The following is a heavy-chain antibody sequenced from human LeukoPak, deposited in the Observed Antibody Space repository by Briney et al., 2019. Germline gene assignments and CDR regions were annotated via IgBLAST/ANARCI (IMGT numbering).Heavy chain of an antibody. Sequence: GGSLRLSCEGSGFSLSAYNMNWVRQAPGKGLESVSYISSSSATIFYADSVKGRFTISRDNAKNSLYLQMNSLRAEDTAIYYCAREDDWNYEDYWGQGTLVTVSS. D-gene: IGHD1-7*01. V-gene: IGHV3-48*04. CDR2: ISSSSATI. CDR1: GFSLSAYN. J-gene: IGHJ4*02. CDR3: AREDDWNYEDY.